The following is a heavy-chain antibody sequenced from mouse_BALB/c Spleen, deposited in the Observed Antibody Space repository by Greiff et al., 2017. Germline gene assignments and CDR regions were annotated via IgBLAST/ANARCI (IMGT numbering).Heavy chain of an antibody. D-gene: IGHD1-1*01. J-gene: IGHJ1*01. V-gene: IGHV5-6-5*01. CDR1: GFTFSSYA. Sequence: EVKVVESGGGLVKPGGSLKLSCAASGFTFSSYAMSWVRQTPEKRLEWVASISSGGSTYYPDSVMGRFTISRDNARNILYLQMSSLRSEDTAMYYCAREGFITTVGIPYWYFDVWGAGTTVTVSS. CDR2: ISSGGST. CDR3: AREGFITTVGIPYWYFDV.